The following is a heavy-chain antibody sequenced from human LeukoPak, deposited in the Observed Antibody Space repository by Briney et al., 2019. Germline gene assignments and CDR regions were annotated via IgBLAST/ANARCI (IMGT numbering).Heavy chain of an antibody. CDR2: ISGSGGST. CDR3: AKGRKSGSYPLVEFDY. V-gene: IGHV3-23*01. CDR1: GFTFSSYA. D-gene: IGHD1-26*01. J-gene: IGHJ4*02. Sequence: GGSLRLSCAASGFTFSSYAMSWVRQAPGKGLEWVSAISGSGGSTYYADSVKGRFTISRDNSKNTLYLQMNSLRAEDTAVYYCAKGRKSGSYPLVEFDYWGQGTLVTVSS.